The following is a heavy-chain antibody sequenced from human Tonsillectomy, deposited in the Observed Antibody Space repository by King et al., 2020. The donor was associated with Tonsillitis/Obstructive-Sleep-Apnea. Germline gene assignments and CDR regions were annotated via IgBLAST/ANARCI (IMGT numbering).Heavy chain of an antibody. Sequence: VQLVESGGGLVKPGGSLRLSCAASGFSFSIYSMNWVRQAPGKGLEWVASISSGSRHIYDADSVKVRLTISRDNAKKSLYLQMNSLRVDDTAVYYCARAGGGGDFYYHYMDVWGKGTTVTVSS. J-gene: IGHJ6*03. CDR2: ISSGSRHI. V-gene: IGHV3-21*01. D-gene: IGHD3-16*01. CDR3: ARAGGGGDFYYHYMDV. CDR1: GFSFSIYS.